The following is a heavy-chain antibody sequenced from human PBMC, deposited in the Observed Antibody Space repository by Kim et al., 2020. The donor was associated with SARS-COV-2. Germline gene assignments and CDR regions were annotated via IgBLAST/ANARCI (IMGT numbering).Heavy chain of an antibody. Sequence: SVKVSCKASGGTFSSYAISWVRQAPGQGLEWMGGIIPIFGTANYAQKFQGRVTITADESTSTAYMELSSLRSEDTAVYYCAREGIVATISRGYFDYWGQGTLVTVSS. CDR2: IIPIFGTA. D-gene: IGHD5-12*01. CDR1: GGTFSSYA. V-gene: IGHV1-69*13. J-gene: IGHJ4*02. CDR3: AREGIVATISRGYFDY.